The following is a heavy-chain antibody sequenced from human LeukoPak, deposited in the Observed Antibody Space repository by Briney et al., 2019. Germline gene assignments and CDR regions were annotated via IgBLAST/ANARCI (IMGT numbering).Heavy chain of an antibody. J-gene: IGHJ4*02. CDR1: GFTFGDYG. CDR3: TRGILVVITTTWYFDY. Sequence: GGSLRLSCTTSGFTFGDYGMSWVRHTPGKGQEWVGFIRSKAYGGTTEYAASVKGRFTISRDDSKSIAYLQMNSLKTEDTAVYYCTRGILVVITTTWYFDYWGQGTLVTVSS. V-gene: IGHV3-49*04. D-gene: IGHD3-22*01. CDR2: IRSKAYGGTT.